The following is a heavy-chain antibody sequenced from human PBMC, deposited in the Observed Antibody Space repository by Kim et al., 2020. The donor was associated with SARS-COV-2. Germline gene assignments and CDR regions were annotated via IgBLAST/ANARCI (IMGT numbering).Heavy chain of an antibody. CDR1: GGSISSSSYY. D-gene: IGHD3-22*01. J-gene: IGHJ6*03. CDR2: IYYSGST. Sequence: SETLSLTCTVSGGSISSSSYYWGWIRQPPGKGLEWIGSIYYSGSTYYNPSLKSRVTISVDTSKNQFSLKLSSVTAADTAVYYCARQVAYDSSGYYYVGYYYYYMDVWRKGTTVTVSS. CDR3: ARQVAYDSSGYYYVGYYYYYMDV. V-gene: IGHV4-39*01.